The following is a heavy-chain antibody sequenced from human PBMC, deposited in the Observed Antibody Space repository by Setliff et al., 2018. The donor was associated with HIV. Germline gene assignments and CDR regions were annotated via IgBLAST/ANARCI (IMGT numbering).Heavy chain of an antibody. V-gene: IGHV7-4-1*02. D-gene: IGHD3-10*01. CDR1: GYTFSSNA. CDR3: ARDLNKGSIDY. J-gene: IGHJ4*02. Sequence: GASVKVSCKASGYTFSSNALNWVRQAPGQGLEWMGWINTNTGNPTYAQGFTGRFVFSLDTSVSTAYLQISSLEAEDTAVYYCARDLNKGSIDYWGQGTLVTVSS. CDR2: INTNTGNP.